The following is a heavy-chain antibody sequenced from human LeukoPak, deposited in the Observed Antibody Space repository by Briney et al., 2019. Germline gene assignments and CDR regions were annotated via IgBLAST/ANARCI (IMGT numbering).Heavy chain of an antibody. CDR2: ISGSGGST. V-gene: IGHV3-23*01. J-gene: IGHJ4*02. CDR1: GFTFSSYA. CDR3: AKTDDYYDSSGYYWGFDY. Sequence: GGSLRLSCAASGFTFSSYAMSWVRQAPGKGLEWVSAISGSGGSTYYADSVKGRFTISRDNSKNTLYLQMNSLRAEDTAVYYCAKTDDYYDSSGYYWGFDYWGQGTLVTVSS. D-gene: IGHD3-22*01.